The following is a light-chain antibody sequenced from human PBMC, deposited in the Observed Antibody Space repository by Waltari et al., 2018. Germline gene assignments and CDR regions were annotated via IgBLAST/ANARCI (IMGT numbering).Light chain of an antibody. J-gene: IGKJ2*01. Sequence: EIVMTQSPATLSVSPGERATLSCRASQSVSSNLVWYQQKPGQAPRLLIYGASTRATGIPARFSGSGSGTEFTLTISSLQSEDFAVYYCQQYNNWQNTFGQGTKLEIK. CDR3: QQYNNWQNT. V-gene: IGKV3-15*01. CDR2: GAS. CDR1: QSVSSN.